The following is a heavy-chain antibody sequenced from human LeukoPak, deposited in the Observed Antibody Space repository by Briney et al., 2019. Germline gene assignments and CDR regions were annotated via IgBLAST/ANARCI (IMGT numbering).Heavy chain of an antibody. CDR3: ATADSSGATYFDY. V-gene: IGHV3-53*01. CDR2: TYRGGST. CDR1: GFNVGRNY. J-gene: IGHJ4*02. D-gene: IGHD3-22*01. Sequence: GGSLRLSCAASGFNVGRNYMSWVRQGPGKGLECVSITYRGGSTYYADSVKGRFSISRDNSKNTVYLQINSLRAEDTAVYYCATADSSGATYFDYWGQGTLVTVSS.